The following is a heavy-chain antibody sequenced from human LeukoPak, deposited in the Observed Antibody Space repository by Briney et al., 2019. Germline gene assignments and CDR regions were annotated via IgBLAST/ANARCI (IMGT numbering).Heavy chain of an antibody. CDR3: ARVGYSYGIDAFDI. J-gene: IGHJ3*02. CDR2: IYDSGST. CDR1: GDSISTYS. V-gene: IGHV4-59*01. D-gene: IGHD5-18*01. Sequence: SETLSLTCTVSGDSISTYSWSWIPQPPGKGLDWVGYIYDSGSTKYNTSLTSRVTISRDTYENHFSLELTSVTAADTAVYYCARVGYSYGIDAFDIWGQGAMITVS.